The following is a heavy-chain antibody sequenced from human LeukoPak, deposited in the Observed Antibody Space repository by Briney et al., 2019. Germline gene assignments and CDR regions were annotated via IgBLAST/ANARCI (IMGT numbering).Heavy chain of an antibody. CDR3: AREVYSSRRPPYYFDY. J-gene: IGHJ4*02. V-gene: IGHV4-39*07. CDR1: GGSISSGSYY. CDR2: INHSGST. Sequence: SETLSLTCTVSGGSISSGSYYWSWIRQPPGKGLEWIGEINHSGSTNYNPSLKSRVTISVDTSKNQFSLKLSSVTAADTAVYYCAREVYSSRRPPYYFDYWGLGTLVTVSS. D-gene: IGHD6-13*01.